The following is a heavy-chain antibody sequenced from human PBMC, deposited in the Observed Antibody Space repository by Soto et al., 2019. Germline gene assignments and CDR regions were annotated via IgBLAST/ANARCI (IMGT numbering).Heavy chain of an antibody. CDR1: GGSISSYY. CDR3: ARGGYNWNDVTDY. CDR2: FYYSGST. V-gene: IGHV4-59*01. Sequence: SETLSLTCTVSGGSISSYYWSWIRQPPGKGLEWIGYFYYSGSTNYNPSLKSRVTISVDTSKNQFSLKLSSVTAADTAVYYCARGGYNWNDVTDYWGQGTLVTVSS. D-gene: IGHD1-20*01. J-gene: IGHJ4*02.